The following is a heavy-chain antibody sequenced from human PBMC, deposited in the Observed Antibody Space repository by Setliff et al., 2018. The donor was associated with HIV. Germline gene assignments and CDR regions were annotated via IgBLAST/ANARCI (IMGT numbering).Heavy chain of an antibody. CDR2: IYYSGDT. D-gene: IGHD6-13*01. V-gene: IGHV4-39*01. CDR3: ARLSSRSHPNFDY. CDR1: GDSISNSHYY. Sequence: SETLSLTCIISGDSISNSHYYWGWIRQPPGKGLEWIGSIYYSGDTYYNPSLKSRVTISVDTSKNQFSLNLSSVTAADTAVYYCARLSSRSHPNFDYWGQGTLVTVSS. J-gene: IGHJ4*02.